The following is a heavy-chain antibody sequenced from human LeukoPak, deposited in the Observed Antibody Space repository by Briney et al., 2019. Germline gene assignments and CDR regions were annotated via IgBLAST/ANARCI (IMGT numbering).Heavy chain of an antibody. Sequence: ASVKVSCKASGYTFTGHYMHWLRQAPGQGLEWMGWINPNSGGTNYAQKFQGRVTMTRDTSISTAYMELSRLRSDDTAVYYCARDREAAADLYYMDVWGKGTTVTVSS. J-gene: IGHJ6*03. CDR2: INPNSGGT. V-gene: IGHV1-2*02. CDR3: ARDREAAADLYYMDV. D-gene: IGHD6-13*01. CDR1: GYTFTGHY.